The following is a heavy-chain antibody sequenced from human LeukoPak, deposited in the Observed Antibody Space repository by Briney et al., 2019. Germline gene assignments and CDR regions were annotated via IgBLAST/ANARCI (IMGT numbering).Heavy chain of an antibody. D-gene: IGHD1-20*01. V-gene: IGHV3-21*01. CDR3: ARDDNWNDKPFDL. CDR1: GFTFSFYI. CDR2: ISTSSHI. Sequence: PGGSLRLSCTASGFTFSFYIMNWVRQAPGKGLEWVSSISTSSHIYYEDSLKGRFTVSRDNAKSSLYLQMNNLTAEDTAVYYWARDDNWNDKPFDLWGQGTLVTVSS. J-gene: IGHJ4*02.